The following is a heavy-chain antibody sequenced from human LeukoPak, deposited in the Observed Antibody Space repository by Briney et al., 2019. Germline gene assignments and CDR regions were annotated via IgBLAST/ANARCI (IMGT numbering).Heavy chain of an antibody. Sequence: SETLSLTCAVYGGSFSGYYWSWIRQPPGRGLEWIGYIYYSGSTNYNPSLKSRVTISVDTSKNQFSLKLSSVTAADTAVYYCARWGTYASTSNWFDPWGQGTLVTVSS. J-gene: IGHJ5*02. CDR1: GGSFSGYY. V-gene: IGHV4-59*01. D-gene: IGHD2-2*01. CDR2: IYYSGST. CDR3: ARWGTYASTSNWFDP.